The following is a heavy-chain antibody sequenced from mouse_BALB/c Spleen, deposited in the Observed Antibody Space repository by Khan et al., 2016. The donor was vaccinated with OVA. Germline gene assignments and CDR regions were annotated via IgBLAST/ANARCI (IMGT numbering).Heavy chain of an antibody. CDR2: IDPENGQT. CDR1: GFNINDYY. V-gene: IGHV14-1*02. CDR3: ARDGYSPWFAY. Sequence: EVQLQQSGAELVRPGTLVKLSCKASGFNINDYYMHWVKQRPEQGLVWIGKIDPENGQTIYDPKFQGKARITSDTSSNTAYLQLSSLTSEDTAVYYCARDGYSPWFAYWGQGTLVTVSA. D-gene: IGHD2-3*01. J-gene: IGHJ3*01.